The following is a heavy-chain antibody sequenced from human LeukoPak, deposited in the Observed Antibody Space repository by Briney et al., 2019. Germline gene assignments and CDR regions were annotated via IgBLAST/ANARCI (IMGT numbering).Heavy chain of an antibody. CDR2: ISSSGSTI. V-gene: IGHV3-11*04. CDR1: GFTFSDYY. CDR3: AREYHDYSNLFDY. D-gene: IGHD4-11*01. J-gene: IGHJ4*02. Sequence: GGSLRLSCAASGFTFSDYYMSWIRQAPGKGLEWVSYISSSGSTIYYADSVKGRFTISRDNAKNSLYLQMNSLRAEDTAVYYCAREYHDYSNLFDYWGQGTLVTVSS.